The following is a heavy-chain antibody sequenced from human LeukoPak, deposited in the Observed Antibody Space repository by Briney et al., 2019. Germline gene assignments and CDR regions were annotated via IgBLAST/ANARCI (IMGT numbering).Heavy chain of an antibody. V-gene: IGHV3-30*02. CDR3: AKDAGRWDFDF. CDR2: IKYDESQI. CDR1: GFTFSNYD. J-gene: IGHJ4*02. Sequence: GSLRLSCAASGFTFSNYDMHWVRQAPGKGLEWVSFIKYDESQIYYADSVKGRFTISRDNSKSTLYLQMSSLRSEDTAVYYCAKDAGRWDFDFWGQGTLATVSS. D-gene: IGHD1-26*01.